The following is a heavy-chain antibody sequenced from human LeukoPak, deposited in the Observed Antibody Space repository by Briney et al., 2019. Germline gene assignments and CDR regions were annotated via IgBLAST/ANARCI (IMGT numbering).Heavy chain of an antibody. CDR3: TKSDGYGLIRI. D-gene: IGHD3-10*01. J-gene: IGHJ3*02. V-gene: IGHV4-39*07. Sequence: SETLSLTCSVSGDSIIGYYWGWIRQPPGKWLEWIGNIYYTGNTYYNSSLKSRVTISLGTSKNQFSLKVISMTAADTAAYYCTKSDGYGLIRICGRGTMVTVSS. CDR1: GDSIIGYY. CDR2: IYYTGNT.